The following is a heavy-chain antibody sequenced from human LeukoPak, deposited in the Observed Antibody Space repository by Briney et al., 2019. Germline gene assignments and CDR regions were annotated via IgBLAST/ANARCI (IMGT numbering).Heavy chain of an antibody. V-gene: IGHV3-7*01. D-gene: IGHD4-17*01. J-gene: IGHJ4*02. CDR1: GFTFSSYW. CDR2: IKQDGSEK. CDR3: ARDNDYGDYSLDY. Sequence: GGSLRLSCAAFGFTFSSYWMSWVRQAPGKGLEWVANIKQDGSEKYYVDSVKGRFTISRDNAKNSLYLQMNSLRAEDTAVYYCARDNDYGDYSLDYWGQGTLVTVSS.